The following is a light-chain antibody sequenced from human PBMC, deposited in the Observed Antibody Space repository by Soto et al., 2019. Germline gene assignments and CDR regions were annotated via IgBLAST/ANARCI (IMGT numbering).Light chain of an antibody. Sequence: VLTQPPSASGTPGQRVTIACSGSSSNIGSNTVNWYQQLPGTAPKLLIYSNNQRPSGVPDRFSGSKSGTSASLAISGLQSEDEADYYCAAWDDSLNGWVFGGGTKLTVL. J-gene: IGLJ3*02. CDR2: SNN. CDR3: AAWDDSLNGWV. V-gene: IGLV1-44*01. CDR1: SSNIGSNT.